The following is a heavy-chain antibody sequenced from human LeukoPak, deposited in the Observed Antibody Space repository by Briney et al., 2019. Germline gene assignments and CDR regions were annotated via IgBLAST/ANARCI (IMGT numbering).Heavy chain of an antibody. V-gene: IGHV3-43D*04. J-gene: IGHJ6*03. D-gene: IGHD3-10*01. Sequence: GGSLRLSCAASGFTFGDYAMQWVRQAPGKGLEWVSLINWDATKTYYADSVKGRFTISRDNSKNSLSLQMNSLRPEDTALYYCAKERRGYYMDVWGKGTTVTVSS. CDR2: INWDATKT. CDR1: GFTFGDYA. CDR3: AKERRGYYMDV.